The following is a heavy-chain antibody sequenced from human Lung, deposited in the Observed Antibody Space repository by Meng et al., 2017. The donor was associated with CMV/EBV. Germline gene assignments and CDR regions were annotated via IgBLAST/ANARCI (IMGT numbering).Heavy chain of an antibody. D-gene: IGHD2-2*01. J-gene: IGHJ4*02. CDR3: AIPRVRYCSASSCPPAY. CDR2: SISIVGTA. V-gene: IGHV1-69*05. CDR1: TFRIYG. Sequence: TFRIYGSSWGRQAPGQGLEWGGGSISIVGTANYEQRYQSRITITTNESTSTANMEMSSLRADDTAVFYCAIPRVRYCSASSCPPAYWGQGTLVTVSS.